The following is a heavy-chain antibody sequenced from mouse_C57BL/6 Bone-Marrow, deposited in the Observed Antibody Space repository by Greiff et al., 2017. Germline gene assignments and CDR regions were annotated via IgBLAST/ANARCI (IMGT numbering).Heavy chain of an antibody. CDR2: ISSGGGYI. D-gene: IGHD1-1*01. CDR3: TRDHPYYYGSSYEWYFDV. CDR1: GFTFSSYA. V-gene: IGHV5-9-1*02. J-gene: IGHJ1*03. Sequence: EVMLVESGEGLVKPGGSLKLSCAASGFTFSSYAMSWVRQTPEQRLEWVAYISSGGGYIYYADTVKGRFTISRDNARNTLYLQMSSLKSEDTAMYYCTRDHPYYYGSSYEWYFDVWGTGTTVTVSS.